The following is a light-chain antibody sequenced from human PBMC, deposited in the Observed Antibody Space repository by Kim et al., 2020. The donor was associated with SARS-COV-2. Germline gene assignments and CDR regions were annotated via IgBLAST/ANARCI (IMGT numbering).Light chain of an antibody. Sequence: DIQMTQSPSSLSASVGDRVTITCRASRSIATYLNWYQHKSGKAPKLLLYTASSLQSGVPSRFSGSGSGTDFTLTINSLQPEDFATYYCQQSYGTPYTFGQGTKLGI. CDR3: QQSYGTPYT. J-gene: IGKJ2*01. V-gene: IGKV1-39*01. CDR1: RSIATY. CDR2: TAS.